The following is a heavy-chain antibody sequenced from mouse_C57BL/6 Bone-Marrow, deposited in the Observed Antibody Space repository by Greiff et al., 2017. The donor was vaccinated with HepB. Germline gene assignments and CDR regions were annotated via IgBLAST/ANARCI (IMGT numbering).Heavy chain of an antibody. CDR3: GPYFDY. V-gene: IGHV1-59*01. CDR2: IDPSDSYT. Sequence: QVQLQQPGAELVRPGTSVKLSCKASGYTFTSYWMHWVKQRPGQGLEWIGVIDPSDSYTNYNQKFKSKATLTVDTSSSTAYMQLSSLTSEDSAVYYCGPYFDYWGQGTTLTVSS. CDR1: GYTFTSYW. J-gene: IGHJ2*01.